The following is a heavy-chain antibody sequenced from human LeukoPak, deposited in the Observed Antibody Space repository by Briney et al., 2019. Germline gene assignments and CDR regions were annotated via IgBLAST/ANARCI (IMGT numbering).Heavy chain of an antibody. CDR2: IRYDGSIK. J-gene: IGHJ4*02. D-gene: IGHD6-13*01. CDR1: GFIFSTYG. CDR3: ARIAAAGTND. Sequence: GGSLRLSCAASGFIFSTYGMHWVRQTPGKGLEWVAFIRYDGSIKHYADSVKGRFTISRDNSKNTLYLQMNSLRAEDTAVYYCARIAAAGTNDWGQGTLVTVSS. V-gene: IGHV3-30*02.